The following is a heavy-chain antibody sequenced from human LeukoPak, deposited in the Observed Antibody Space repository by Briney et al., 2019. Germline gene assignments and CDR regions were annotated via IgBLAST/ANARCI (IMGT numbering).Heavy chain of an antibody. Sequence: GGSLRLSCAASGFTVSRNNNYVSWVRQAAGKGREWVSAIGGSCGSTYYADSVQVLFTISRDNSNNTLYLQMNSLRAEDTAVYYCAKGGWLLHRNAFDIWGQGTMVTVSS. CDR1: GFTVSRNN. V-gene: IGHV3-23*01. D-gene: IGHD3-22*01. CDR3: AKGGWLLHRNAFDI. CDR2: IGGSCGST. J-gene: IGHJ3*02.